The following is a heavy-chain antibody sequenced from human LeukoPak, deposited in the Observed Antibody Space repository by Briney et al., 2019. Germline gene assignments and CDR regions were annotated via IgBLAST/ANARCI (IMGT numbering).Heavy chain of an antibody. CDR2: IDNGGKT. D-gene: IGHD3-3*01. CDR1: GFTVSSNY. V-gene: IGHV3-53*01. CDR3: AGDKTTSSYYEFDY. Sequence: PGGSLRLSCAASGFTVSSNYMSWVRQAPGKGLECVSVIDNGGKTYYGDSVKGRFTISRDNSKNTVYLQMNSLRAEDTAVYYCAGDKTTSSYYEFDYWGQGTAVTVSS. J-gene: IGHJ4*02.